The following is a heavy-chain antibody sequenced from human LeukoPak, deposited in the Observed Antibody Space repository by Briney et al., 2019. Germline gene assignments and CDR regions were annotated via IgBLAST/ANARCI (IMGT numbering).Heavy chain of an antibody. D-gene: IGHD3-9*01. CDR3: ARGPHGRIYDILTGFDY. CDR1: GYSFIAYY. CDR2: INPNSGGT. Sequence: ASVKVSCKASGYSFIAYYMHWVRQAPGQGLEWMGWINPNSGGTNYAQRFQGSVTMTRDTSISTAYMELSSLRFDDTAVYYCARGPHGRIYDILTGFDYWGQGTLVTVSS. V-gene: IGHV1-2*02. J-gene: IGHJ4*02.